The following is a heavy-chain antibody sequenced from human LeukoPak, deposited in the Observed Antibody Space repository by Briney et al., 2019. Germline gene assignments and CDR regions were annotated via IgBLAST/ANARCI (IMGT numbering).Heavy chain of an antibody. CDR1: GFTFSDYY. J-gene: IGHJ6*02. Sequence: PGGSLRLSCAASGFTFSDYYMSWIRQAPGKGLEWVSYISSSGSTIYYADSVKGRFTISRDNAKNSLYLQMNSLRAEDTAVYYCARDRANYDMLTGYYTGYYYGMDVWGQGTTVTVSS. CDR3: ARDRANYDMLTGYYTGYYYGMDV. D-gene: IGHD3-9*01. V-gene: IGHV3-11*01. CDR2: ISSSGSTI.